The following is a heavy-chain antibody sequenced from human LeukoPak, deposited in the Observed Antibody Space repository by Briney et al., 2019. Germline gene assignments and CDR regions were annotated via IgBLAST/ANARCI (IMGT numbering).Heavy chain of an antibody. J-gene: IGHJ3*02. Sequence: GRSLRLSCAVSGFTFSYYAMHWVRQAPGKGLERVAVISYDGSNKYYTDSVKGRFTISRDNSKNTLYLQMNSLRTEDTAVYYCAKVFYDYVWGSSIAPDAFDTWGQGTMVTVSS. D-gene: IGHD3-16*01. CDR2: ISYDGSNK. CDR3: AKVFYDYVWGSSIAPDAFDT. CDR1: GFTFSYYA. V-gene: IGHV3-30*18.